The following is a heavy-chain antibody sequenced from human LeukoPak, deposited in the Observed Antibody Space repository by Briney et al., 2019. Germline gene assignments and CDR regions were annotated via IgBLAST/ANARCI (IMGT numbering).Heavy chain of an antibody. CDR1: GVTLSNAW. D-gene: IGHD2-21*01. J-gene: IGHJ5*02. Sequence: GGSLRLSCEASGVTLSNAWISWVRQAPGKGLEWVGLIRSKTDGGTTDYAAPVQGRFIISRDDSKNTLYLQMNSLKTEDTGVYYSTTLFRLDPWGQGTLVTVSS. CDR3: TTLFRLDP. CDR2: IRSKTDGGTT. V-gene: IGHV3-15*01.